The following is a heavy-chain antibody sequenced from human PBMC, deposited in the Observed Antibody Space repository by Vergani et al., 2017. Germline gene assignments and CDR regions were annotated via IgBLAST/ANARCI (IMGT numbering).Heavy chain of an antibody. CDR3: ARRDGRGSSWYRRFDP. J-gene: IGHJ5*02. V-gene: IGHV1-8*01. CDR1: GYTFTSYD. CDR2: MNPNSGNT. D-gene: IGHD6-13*01. Sequence: QVQLVQSGAEVKKPGASVKVSCKASGYTFTSYDINWVRQATGQGLEWMGWMNPNSGNTGYAQNFQGRVTMTRNTSISTVYMELSSLRSEDTAVYYCARRDGRGSSWYRRFDPWGQGTLVTVSS.